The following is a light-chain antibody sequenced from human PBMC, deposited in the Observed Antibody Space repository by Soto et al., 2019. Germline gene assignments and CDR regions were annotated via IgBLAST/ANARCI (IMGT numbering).Light chain of an antibody. V-gene: IGKV1-39*01. CDR3: QQSYGFPDT. CDR2: AAS. CDR1: QSISSY. J-gene: IGKJ2*01. Sequence: DIQMTQSPSSLSASVGDRVTITCRASQSISSYLNWYQQKPGKAPKVLIYAASSLQSGVPSRFSGSGSGTDFTLTISSLQPEDFATYYCQQSYGFPDTFGQGTMLEIK.